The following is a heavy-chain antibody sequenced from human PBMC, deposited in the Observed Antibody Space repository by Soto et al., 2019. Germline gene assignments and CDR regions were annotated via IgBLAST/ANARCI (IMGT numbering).Heavy chain of an antibody. CDR1: GGSISSSSYY. Sequence: SETLSLTCTVSGGSISSSSYYWGWIRQPPGKGLEWIGSIYYSGSTYYNPSLKSRVTISVDTSKNQFSLKLSSVTAADTAVYYCARQGWYYYYGMDVWGQGTTVT. CDR3: ARQGWYYYYGMDV. J-gene: IGHJ6*02. CDR2: IYYSGST. V-gene: IGHV4-39*01. D-gene: IGHD2-15*01.